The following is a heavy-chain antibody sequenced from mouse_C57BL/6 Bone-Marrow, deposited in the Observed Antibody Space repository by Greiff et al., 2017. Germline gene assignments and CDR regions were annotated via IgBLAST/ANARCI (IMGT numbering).Heavy chain of an antibody. Sequence: VKLVESGAELARPGASVKLSCTASGYTFTSYGIGWVKQRPGQGLEWIGEIYPRSGNTYYNEKFKGKATLTADKSSSTAYMELRSLTSEDSAVYFCWSFDYWGQGTTLTVSS. CDR2: IYPRSGNT. CDR3: WSFDY. J-gene: IGHJ2*01. V-gene: IGHV1-81*01. CDR1: GYTFTSYG.